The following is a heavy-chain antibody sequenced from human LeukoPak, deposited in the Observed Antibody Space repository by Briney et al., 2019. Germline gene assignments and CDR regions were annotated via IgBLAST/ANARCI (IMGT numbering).Heavy chain of an antibody. CDR3: GRDRGLLAATSLGKEYTYDY. Sequence: GGSLRLSCAASGFTFSTYAMHWVRQVPGKGLEWVAVISYDGSNKYYADSVKGRFTISRDNSKNTLYLQMNSLRGEDTGVYYCGRDRGLLAATSLGKEYTYDYWGQGTLVTVSS. V-gene: IGHV3-30-3*01. CDR1: GFTFSTYA. J-gene: IGHJ4*02. D-gene: IGHD1-26*01. CDR2: ISYDGSNK.